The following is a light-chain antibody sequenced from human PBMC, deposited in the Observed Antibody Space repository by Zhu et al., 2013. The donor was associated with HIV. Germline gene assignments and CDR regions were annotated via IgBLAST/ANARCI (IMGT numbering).Light chain of an antibody. CDR2: WAS. CDR3: QSYNSAPN. CDR1: QSVLYSSNNKNY. V-gene: IGKV4-1*01. J-gene: IGKJ5*01. Sequence: DIVMTQSPDSLAVSLGERATINCKSSQSVLYSSNNKNYLAWYQQKPGQPPKLLIYWASTRESGVPDRFSGSGSGTDFTLTITSLQPEDVATYYCQSYNSAPNFGQGTRLEIK.